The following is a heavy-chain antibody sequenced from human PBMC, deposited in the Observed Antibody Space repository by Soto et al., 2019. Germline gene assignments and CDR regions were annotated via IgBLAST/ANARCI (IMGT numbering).Heavy chain of an antibody. CDR1: GITFSGSA. D-gene: IGHD4-17*01. J-gene: IGHJ5*02. CDR3: TSSFLATVTTRQYNWFDP. Sequence: EVQLVESGGGLVQPGGSLKLSCAASGITFSGSAMHWVRQASGKGLEWVGRIRSKANSYATAYAASVKGRFTISRDDSKNTAYLQMNSLKTEDTAVYYCTSSFLATVTTRQYNWFDPWGQGTLVTVSS. CDR2: IRSKANSYAT. V-gene: IGHV3-73*02.